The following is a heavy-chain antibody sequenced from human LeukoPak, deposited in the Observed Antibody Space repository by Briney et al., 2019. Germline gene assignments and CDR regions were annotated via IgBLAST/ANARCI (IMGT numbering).Heavy chain of an antibody. CDR3: AKDRGIISDY. V-gene: IGHV3-21*04. CDR2: ISSSSSYI. J-gene: IGHJ4*02. D-gene: IGHD3-10*01. Sequence: GGSLRLSCAASGFTFSSYSMNWVRQAPGKGLEWVSSISSSSSYIYYADSVKGRFTISRDNAKNSLYLQMNSLRVEDTAVYYCAKDRGIISDYWGQGTLVTVSS. CDR1: GFTFSSYS.